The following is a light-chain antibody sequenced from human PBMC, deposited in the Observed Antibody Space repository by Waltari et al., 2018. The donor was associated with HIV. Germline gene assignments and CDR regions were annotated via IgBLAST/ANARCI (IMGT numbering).Light chain of an antibody. CDR1: QSVFYGSSNSDF. Sequence: DIVMTQSPDSLAVSLGERATINCKSSQSVFYGSSNSDFLAWYQQRPGQSPKLLISWASTRESGVPDRFSGSGSGTDFTLTISSLQAEDVAVYYCQQYYNPPYTFGQGTKLEIK. CDR3: QQYYNPPYT. CDR2: WAS. V-gene: IGKV4-1*01. J-gene: IGKJ2*01.